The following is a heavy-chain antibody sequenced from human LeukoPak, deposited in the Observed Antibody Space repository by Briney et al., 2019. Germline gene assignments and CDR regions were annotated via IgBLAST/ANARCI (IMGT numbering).Heavy chain of an antibody. CDR1: GYTFTGYY. J-gene: IGHJ6*02. D-gene: IGHD3-10*01. Sequence: GASVKVSCKASGYTFTGYYMHWVRQATGQGLEWMGWLNPNSDNTAYAQKLQGRVTMTRNTSISTAYMELSSLRSEDTAVYYCARNRPGGFGELGGYYGMDVWGQGTTVTVSS. CDR2: LNPNSDNT. V-gene: IGHV1-8*02. CDR3: ARNRPGGFGELGGYYGMDV.